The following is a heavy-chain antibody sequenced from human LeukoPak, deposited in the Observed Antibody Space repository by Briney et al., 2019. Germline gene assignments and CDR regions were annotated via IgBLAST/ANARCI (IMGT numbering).Heavy chain of an antibody. CDR3: ARAVQLERPPPLIGYYYMDV. CDR2: IYHSGST. V-gene: IGHV4-4*02. D-gene: IGHD1-1*01. Sequence: PSETLSLTCAVSGGSISSSNWWSWVRPPPGKGLEWIGEIYHSGSTNYNPSLKSRVTISVDKSKNQFSLKLSSVTAADTAVYYCARAVQLERPPPLIGYYYMDVWGKGTTVTVSS. CDR1: GGSISSSNW. J-gene: IGHJ6*03.